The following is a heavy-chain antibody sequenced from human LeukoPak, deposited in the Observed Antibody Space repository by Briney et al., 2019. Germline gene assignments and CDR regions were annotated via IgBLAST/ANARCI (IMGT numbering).Heavy chain of an antibody. J-gene: IGHJ4*02. Sequence: GGSLRLSCTASGFTFGDYAMSWVRQAPRKGLEWVGFIRSKAYGGTTEYAASVKGRFTISRDDSKSIAYLQMNSLKTEDTAVYYCTRDLSGYSGYGFFDYWGKGTVDPVSS. CDR1: GFTFGDYA. CDR3: TRDLSGYSGYGFFDY. D-gene: IGHD5-12*01. CDR2: IRSKAYGGTT. V-gene: IGHV3-49*04.